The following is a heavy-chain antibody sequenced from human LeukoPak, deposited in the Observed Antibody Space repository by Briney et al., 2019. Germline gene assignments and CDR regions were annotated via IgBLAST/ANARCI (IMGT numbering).Heavy chain of an antibody. D-gene: IGHD1-26*01. CDR2: ISSSSTYV. CDR1: GFTFSSYS. J-gene: IGHJ4*02. V-gene: IGHV3-21*06. CDR3: ARDGVAELMSALDY. Sequence: GGSLRLSCAASGFTFSSYSMNWVRQAPGKGLEWVSFISSSSTYVYYADSLKGRFTISRDNAKNSLYLQMNSLRAEDTAVYYCARDGVAELMSALDYWGQGILVTVSS.